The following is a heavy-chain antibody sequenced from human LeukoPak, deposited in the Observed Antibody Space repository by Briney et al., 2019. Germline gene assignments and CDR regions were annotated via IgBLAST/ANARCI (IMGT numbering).Heavy chain of an antibody. J-gene: IGHJ6*02. CDR2: IYPGDSDT. Sequence: GESLKISCKGSGYSFISYWIGWVRQMPGKGLEWMGIIYPGDSDTRYSPSFQGQVTISADKSISTAYLQWSSLKASGTAMYYCARLRITMVRGLSYGMDVWGQGTTVTVSS. CDR3: ARLRITMVRGLSYGMDV. CDR1: GYSFISYW. D-gene: IGHD3-10*01. V-gene: IGHV5-51*01.